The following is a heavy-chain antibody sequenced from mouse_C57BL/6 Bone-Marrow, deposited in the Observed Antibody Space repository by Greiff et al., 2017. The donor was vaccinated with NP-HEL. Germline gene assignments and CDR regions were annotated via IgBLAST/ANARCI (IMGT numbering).Heavy chain of an antibody. V-gene: IGHV14-3*01. Sequence: EVQLQESVAELVRPGASVKLSCTASGFNIQNTYMHWVKQRPEQGLEWIGRIDPANGNTKYAPKFQGKATITADTSSNTAYLQLSSLTSEDTAIYYCARANWYYFDDWGQGTTLTVSS. CDR3: ARANWYYFDD. CDR2: IDPANGNT. CDR1: GFNIQNTY. D-gene: IGHD4-1*01. J-gene: IGHJ2*01.